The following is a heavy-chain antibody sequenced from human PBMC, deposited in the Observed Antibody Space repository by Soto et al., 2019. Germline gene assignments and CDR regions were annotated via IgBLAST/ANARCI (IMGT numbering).Heavy chain of an antibody. CDR1: GFTSRSYG. D-gene: IGHD3-22*01. CDR2: ISYDGSNK. J-gene: IGHJ6*04. CDR3: ARMIVVSYYGMDV. V-gene: IGHV3-30*03. Sequence: HPVEFRRLACAASGFTSRSYGMHWVRQAPGKGLEWVAVISYDGSNKYYADSVKGRFTISRDNSKNTLYLQMNSLRAEDTAVYYCARMIVVSYYGMDVGGEGTRVTVST.